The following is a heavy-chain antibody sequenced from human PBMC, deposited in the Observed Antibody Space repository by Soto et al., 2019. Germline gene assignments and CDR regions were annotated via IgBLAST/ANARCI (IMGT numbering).Heavy chain of an antibody. V-gene: IGHV3-23*01. J-gene: IGHJ4*02. CDR1: GLTFSSHA. CDR3: AKEADSTYPYLEY. D-gene: IGHD4-4*01. Sequence: PWGSLRLSCAASGLTFSSHAMSWVRQAPGKGLQWVSAISGSGDRTYYTDSVEGRFTISRDNSKNTLYLQMNSLRVEDTAVYYCAKEADSTYPYLEYWGQGTLVTVSS. CDR2: ISGSGDRT.